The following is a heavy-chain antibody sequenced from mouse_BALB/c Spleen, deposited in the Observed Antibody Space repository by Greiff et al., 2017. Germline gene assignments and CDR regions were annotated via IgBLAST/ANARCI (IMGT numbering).Heavy chain of an antibody. CDR3: ARGWGGNYVYAMDY. Sequence: QVQLQQSGPGLVAPSQSLSITCTVSGFSLTSYGVHWVRQPPGKGLEWLGVIWAGGSTNYNSALMSRLSISKDNSKSQVFLKMNSLQTDDTAMYYCARGWGGNYVYAMDYWGQGTSVTVSS. D-gene: IGHD2-1*01. CDR1: GFSLTSYG. J-gene: IGHJ4*01. CDR2: IWAGGST. V-gene: IGHV2-9*02.